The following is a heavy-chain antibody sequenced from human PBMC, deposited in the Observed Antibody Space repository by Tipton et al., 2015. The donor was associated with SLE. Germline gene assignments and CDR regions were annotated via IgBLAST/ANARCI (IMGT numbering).Heavy chain of an antibody. Sequence: TLSLTCAVSGYSISSGYYWGWIRQPPGKGLEWIATIFHTGSTYYSPSLKSRVTISVDTSKNQFSLRVSSVIAADTAVYYCARMFRAASGGFDYWGQGTLVTVSS. J-gene: IGHJ4*02. D-gene: IGHD6-13*01. CDR2: IFHTGST. V-gene: IGHV4-38-2*01. CDR1: GYSISSGYY. CDR3: ARMFRAASGGFDY.